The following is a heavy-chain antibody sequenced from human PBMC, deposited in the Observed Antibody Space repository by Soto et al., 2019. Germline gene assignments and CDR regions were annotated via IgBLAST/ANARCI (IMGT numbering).Heavy chain of an antibody. V-gene: IGHV1-2*02. CDR3: ARGGSMVTESYFDI. Sequence: GQLVQSGAEVKGPGASIRVSCKTSGYSFADFYIHWVRQAPGQGLEWMGWMNPDSGVTDLPQKFRGRVTMARDTSTKTAYLALDRLTLEDEGVYYCARGGSMVTESYFDIWGQGTLVTVSS. J-gene: IGHJ4*02. CDR2: MNPDSGVT. CDR1: GYSFADFY. D-gene: IGHD2-21*02.